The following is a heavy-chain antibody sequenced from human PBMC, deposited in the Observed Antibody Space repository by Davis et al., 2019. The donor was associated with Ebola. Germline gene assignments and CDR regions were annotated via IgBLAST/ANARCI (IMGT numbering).Heavy chain of an antibody. D-gene: IGHD2-2*01. CDR3: ARDRIAGDIVVVPAAIRYGMDV. V-gene: IGHV1-2*06. Sequence: ASVEVSCKASGYTFGDYYMHWVRQAPGQGLEWMGRINPNNGGTNYAQKFQGRVTMTRDTSISTAYMALSRLRSDDTAVYYCARDRIAGDIVVVPAAIRYGMDVWGKGTTVTVSS. CDR2: INPNNGGT. CDR1: GYTFGDYY. J-gene: IGHJ6*04.